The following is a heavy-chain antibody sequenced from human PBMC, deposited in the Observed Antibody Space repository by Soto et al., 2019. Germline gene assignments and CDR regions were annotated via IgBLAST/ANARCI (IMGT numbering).Heavy chain of an antibody. CDR1: GFTFDDYA. CDR2: VSWNGGSI. V-gene: IGHV3-9*01. J-gene: IGHJ4*02. Sequence: EVQLVESGGGLVQPGRSLTLSCVASGFTFDDYAIHWFRQAPGEGLEWVSGVSWNGGSINYVGSVKGRFTISRDNANKSLYLQMNSLRPEDTALYYCGRIDYWGQGTLVTVPS. CDR3: GRIDY.